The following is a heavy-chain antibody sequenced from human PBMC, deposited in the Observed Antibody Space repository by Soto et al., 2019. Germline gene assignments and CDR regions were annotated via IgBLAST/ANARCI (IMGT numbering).Heavy chain of an antibody. V-gene: IGHV3-33*05. J-gene: IGHJ4*02. D-gene: IGHD4-17*01. Sequence: QAPGKGLEWLAVIVREGTEQHYADSVKGRFTISRDNSKNTLYLQMNNLRVDDTAVYYCARDDDYPDNDFDYWGQGTLLTVSS. CDR2: IVREGTEQ. CDR3: ARDDDYPDNDFDY.